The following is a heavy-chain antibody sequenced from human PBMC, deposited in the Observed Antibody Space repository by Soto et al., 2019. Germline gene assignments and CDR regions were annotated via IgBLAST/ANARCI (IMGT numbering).Heavy chain of an antibody. D-gene: IGHD2-15*01. CDR3: ARVIGVGYYYGMDV. CDR1: RYTFTSYG. J-gene: IGHJ6*02. V-gene: IGHV1-18*04. Sequence: GAALKVSWKASRYTFTSYGISWVRQAPGQGLEWMGWISAYNGNTNYAQKLQVRVTMTTDTSTSTAYMELRSLRSDDTAVYYGARVIGVGYYYGMDVWGQGTTVTVSS. CDR2: ISAYNGNT.